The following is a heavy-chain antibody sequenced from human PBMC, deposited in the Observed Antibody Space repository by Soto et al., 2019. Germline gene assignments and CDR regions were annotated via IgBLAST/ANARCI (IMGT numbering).Heavy chain of an antibody. CDR2: ISWNSGSI. Sequence: EVQLVESGGGLVQPGRSLRLSCAASGFTFDDYAMHWVRQAPGKGLEWVSGISWNSGSIGYADSVKGRFTISRDNAKNSVYLQRNSLRAEDTALYYCAKGDSSSHYYGMDVCGPGTTVTVSS. CDR3: AKGDSSSHYYGMDV. J-gene: IGHJ6*02. CDR1: GFTFDDYA. D-gene: IGHD6-6*01. V-gene: IGHV3-9*01.